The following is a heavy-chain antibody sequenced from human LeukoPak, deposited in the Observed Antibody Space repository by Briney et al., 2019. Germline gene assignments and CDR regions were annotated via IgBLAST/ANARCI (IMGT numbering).Heavy chain of an antibody. Sequence: RGSLRSSCAASGFTFSNYNMNWVRQAPGKGLEWVSSISSSNNYIYYADSVKGRFTISRDNAKNSLYLQMNSLRAEDTAVYYCARRSPNYYFDYWGQGTPVTVSS. CDR2: ISSSNNYI. V-gene: IGHV3-21*01. CDR1: GFTFSNYN. J-gene: IGHJ4*01. CDR3: ARRSPNYYFDY.